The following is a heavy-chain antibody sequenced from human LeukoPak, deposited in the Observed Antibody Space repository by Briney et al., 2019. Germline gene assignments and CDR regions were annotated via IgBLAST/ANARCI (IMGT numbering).Heavy chain of an antibody. CDR1: GFTFGDYA. D-gene: IGHD4-17*01. CDR3: TTATPYYFDY. Sequence: GGSLRLSCTASGFTFGDYAMSWVRQAPGKGLEWVGFIRSKAHGGTTEYAASVKGRFTISRDDSKSIAYLQMNSLKTEDRAVYYCTTATPYYFDYWGQGTLVTVSS. V-gene: IGHV3-49*04. CDR2: IRSKAHGGTT. J-gene: IGHJ4*02.